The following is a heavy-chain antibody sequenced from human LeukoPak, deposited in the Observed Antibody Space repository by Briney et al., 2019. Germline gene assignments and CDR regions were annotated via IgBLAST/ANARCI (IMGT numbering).Heavy chain of an antibody. CDR1: GGTFSSYA. J-gene: IGHJ4*02. V-gene: IGHV1-69*04. D-gene: IGHD4-17*01. CDR3: ARGDYGDYSALGDC. Sequence: ASVKVSCKASGGTFSSYAISWVRQAPGQGLEWMGRIIPILGIANYAQKFQGRVTITADKSTSTAYMELSSLRSEDTAVYYCARGDYGDYSALGDCWGQGTLVTVSS. CDR2: IIPILGIA.